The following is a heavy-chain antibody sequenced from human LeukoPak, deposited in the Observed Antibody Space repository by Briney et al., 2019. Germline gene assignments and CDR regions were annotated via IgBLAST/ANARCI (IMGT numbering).Heavy chain of an antibody. CDR2: IYSGGST. D-gene: IGHD3-10*01. CDR1: GFTVSSNY. J-gene: IGHJ6*02. V-gene: IGHV3-66*01. Sequence: GSLRLSCAASGFTVSSNYMSWVRQAPGKGLEWVSVIYSGGSTYYADSVKGRFTISRDNSKNTLYLQMNSLRAEDTAVYYCAKEARYYYGSQTRMDVWGQGTTVTVSS. CDR3: AKEARYYYGSQTRMDV.